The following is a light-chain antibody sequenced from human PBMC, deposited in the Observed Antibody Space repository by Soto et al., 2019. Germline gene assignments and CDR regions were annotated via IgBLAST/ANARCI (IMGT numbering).Light chain of an antibody. J-gene: IGLJ2*01. CDR2: DNS. V-gene: IGLV3-21*02. CDR3: QVWDSSGDPVV. CDR1: NIGSKS. Sequence: SYELTQPPSVSVAPGQTARITCGGTNIGSKSVHWYKQKAGQAPGLVVYDNSDRPSGIPERLSGSNSGKTATLTISRVAAGDEADYYCQVWDSSGDPVVFGGWTKLTVL.